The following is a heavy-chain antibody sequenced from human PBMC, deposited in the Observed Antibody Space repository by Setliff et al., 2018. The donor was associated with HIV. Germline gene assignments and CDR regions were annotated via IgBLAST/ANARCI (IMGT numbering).Heavy chain of an antibody. D-gene: IGHD2-2*01. Sequence: GGSLRLSCAASGFTFRLYGMHWVRRASGKGLEWVASIEFDGKNEYYAESVKGRFTISRDNSKSTVYLQMNSVTPEDSAMYYCAKFRYAIKSTYYFDSWGQGTLVTVSS. V-gene: IGHV3-30*02. CDR3: AKFRYAIKSTYYFDS. CDR2: IEFDGKNE. CDR1: GFTFRLYG. J-gene: IGHJ4*02.